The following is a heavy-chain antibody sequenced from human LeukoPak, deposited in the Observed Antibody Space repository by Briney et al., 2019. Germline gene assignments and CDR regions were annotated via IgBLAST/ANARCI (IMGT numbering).Heavy chain of an antibody. J-gene: IGHJ4*02. V-gene: IGHV3-23*01. CDR2: ISGSGGST. Sequence: GGSLRLSCAASAFTLSSYAMSWVRQAPGKGLEWVSTISGSGGSTYYADSVKRRFTISRDNSKNTLYLQMNSVRAEDTAVYYCAKYYYGSGSKGYFDYWGQGALVTVSS. CDR1: AFTLSSYA. CDR3: AKYYYGSGSKGYFDY. D-gene: IGHD3-10*01.